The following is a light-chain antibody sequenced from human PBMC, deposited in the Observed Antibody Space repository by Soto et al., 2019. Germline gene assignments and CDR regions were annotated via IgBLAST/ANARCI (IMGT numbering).Light chain of an antibody. J-gene: IGLJ2*01. CDR1: SGHSSYA. CDR3: QTWGTGIQV. Sequence: QLVLTQSPSASASLGASVKLTCTLSSGHSSYAIAWHQQQPEKGPRYLMKLNSDGSHSKGDGIPDRLSGSSSGAERYLTISSLQSEDDAYYYCQTWGTGIQVFGGGTKLTVL. CDR2: LNSDGSH. V-gene: IGLV4-69*01.